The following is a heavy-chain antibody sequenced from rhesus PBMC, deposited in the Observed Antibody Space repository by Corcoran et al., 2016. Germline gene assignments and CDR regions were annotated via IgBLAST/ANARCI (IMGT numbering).Heavy chain of an antibody. Sequence: QVKLQQWGEGLVKPSETLSLTCAVYGGSISGYYWSWIRQPPGKGLELIGNIDGNRASTNYNHSLKNRVTISKDTSKNQLSLKLSSVTAADTAVYYCARDRAYSWNNYRFDVWGPGVLVTVSS. V-gene: IGHV4-73*01. CDR2: IDGNRAST. CDR3: ARDRAYSWNNYRFDV. D-gene: IGHD1-20*01. J-gene: IGHJ5-1*01. CDR1: GGSISGYY.